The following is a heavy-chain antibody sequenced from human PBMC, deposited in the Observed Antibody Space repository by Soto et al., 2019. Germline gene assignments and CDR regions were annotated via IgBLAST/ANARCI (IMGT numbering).Heavy chain of an antibody. CDR1: GGSISSSSYY. CDR3: ARSCSDREESDRIVVVVAATGPGCAFDI. CDR2: IYYSGST. D-gene: IGHD2-15*01. J-gene: IGHJ3*02. V-gene: IGHV4-39*01. Sequence: SETLSLTCTVSGGSISSSSYYWGWIRQPPGKGLEWIGSIYYSGSTYYNPSLKSRVTISVDTSKNQFSLKLSSVTAADTAVYYCARSCSDREESDRIVVVVAATGPGCAFDIWGQGTMVTVSS.